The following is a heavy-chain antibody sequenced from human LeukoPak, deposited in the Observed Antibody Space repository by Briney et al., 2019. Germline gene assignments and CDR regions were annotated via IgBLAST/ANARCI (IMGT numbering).Heavy chain of an antibody. CDR3: ARSVIVGGFDY. V-gene: IGHV1-2*04. D-gene: IGHD2-15*01. CDR2: INPNSGGT. J-gene: IGHJ4*02. CDR1: GGTFSSYA. Sequence: ASVKVSCKASGGTFSSYAISWVRQAPGQGLEWMGWINPNSGGTNYAQKFQGWVTMTRDTSISTAYMELSRLRSDDTAVYYCARSVIVGGFDYWGQGTLVAVSS.